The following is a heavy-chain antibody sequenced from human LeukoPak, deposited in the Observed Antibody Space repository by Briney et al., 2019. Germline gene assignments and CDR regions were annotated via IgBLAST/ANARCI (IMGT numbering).Heavy chain of an antibody. CDR3: ARVPTTELTYYYDSSGYWMVD. D-gene: IGHD3-22*01. Sequence: SETLSLTCTVSGGSIRTYYWSWIRQPPGKGLEWIGYIYYSGSTNYNPSLKSRVTISIDTSKNQFSLKLSSVTAADTAVYYCARVPTTELTYYYDSSGYWMVDWGQGTLVTVSS. CDR2: IYYSGST. J-gene: IGHJ4*02. CDR1: GGSIRTYY. V-gene: IGHV4-59*01.